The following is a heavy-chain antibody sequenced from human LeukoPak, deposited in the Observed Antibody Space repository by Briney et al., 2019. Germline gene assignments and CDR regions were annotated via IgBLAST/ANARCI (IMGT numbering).Heavy chain of an antibody. CDR3: AKAPSIAAAGTSAFDI. D-gene: IGHD6-13*01. CDR1: GFTFSSYA. CDR2: ISGSGGST. V-gene: IGHV3-23*01. J-gene: IGHJ3*02. Sequence: AGGSLRLSCAASGFTFSSYAMSWVRQAPGKGLEWVSAISGSGGSTYYADSVKGRFTISRDNSKNTLYLQMNSLRAEDTAVYYCAKAPSIAAAGTSAFDIWGQGTMVTVSS.